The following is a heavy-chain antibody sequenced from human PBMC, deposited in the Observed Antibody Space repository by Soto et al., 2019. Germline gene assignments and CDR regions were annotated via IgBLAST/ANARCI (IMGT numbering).Heavy chain of an antibody. Sequence: SGLTLENPTQTLTLTGTFSGFSLSTSGMRVSWIRQPPGKALEWLARIDWDDDKFYSTSLKTRLTMSKDSPKNQVVLTMTNMDPEDTATYYCARNRVGDYYGMDVWGQGTTVTVSS. CDR1: GFSLSTSGMR. CDR3: ARNRVGDYYGMDV. D-gene: IGHD1-26*01. V-gene: IGHV2-70*04. J-gene: IGHJ6*02. CDR2: IDWDDDK.